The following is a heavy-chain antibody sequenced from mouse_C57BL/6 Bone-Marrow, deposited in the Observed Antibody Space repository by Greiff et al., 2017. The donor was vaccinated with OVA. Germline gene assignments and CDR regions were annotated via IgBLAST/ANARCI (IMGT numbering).Heavy chain of an antibody. CDR3: ARPGDYDGDWFAY. V-gene: IGHV1-47*01. CDR2: FHPYNDDT. CDR1: GYTFTTYP. J-gene: IGHJ3*01. D-gene: IGHD2-4*01. Sequence: VKLVESGAELVKPGASVKMSGKASGYTFTTYPIEGRKQNHGKSLEWIGNFHPYNDDTKYNEKFKGKGTLTVEKSSSTVYLELSRLTSDDSAVYYCARPGDYDGDWFAYWGQGTLVTVSA.